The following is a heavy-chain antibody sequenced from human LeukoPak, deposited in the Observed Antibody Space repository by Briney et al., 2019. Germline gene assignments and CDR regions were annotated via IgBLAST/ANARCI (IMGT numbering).Heavy chain of an antibody. CDR2: INPNSGGT. Sequence: ASVKVSCKASGYTFTGYYMHWVRQAPGQGLEWMGWINPNSGGTNYAQKFQGRVTMTRDTSISTAYMELSSLRSDDTAVCYCARDYLASSGYSAWGYWGQGTLVTVSS. V-gene: IGHV1-2*02. J-gene: IGHJ4*02. D-gene: IGHD3-22*01. CDR3: ARDYLASSGYSAWGY. CDR1: GYTFTGYY.